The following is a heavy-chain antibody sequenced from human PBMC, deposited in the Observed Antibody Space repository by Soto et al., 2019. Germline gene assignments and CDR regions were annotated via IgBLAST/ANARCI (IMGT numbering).Heavy chain of an antibody. CDR3: ARYNSGYDSDWFDP. CDR2: IYYSGST. CDR1: GGSISSGDYY. Sequence: PSETLSLTCTVSGGSISSGDYYWSWIRQPPGKGLEWIGYIYYSGSTNYNPSLKSRVTISVDTSKNQFSLKLSSVTAADTAVYYCARYNSGYDSDWFDPWGKGTLVTVSS. V-gene: IGHV4-30-4*02. D-gene: IGHD5-12*01. J-gene: IGHJ5*02.